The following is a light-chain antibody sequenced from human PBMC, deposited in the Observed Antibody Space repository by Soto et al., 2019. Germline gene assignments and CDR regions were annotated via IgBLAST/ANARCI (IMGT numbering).Light chain of an antibody. Sequence: DIQVTQSPSSVSASVGDRVTITCRASQDISHYLAWYQQKPGKAPKLLIYGASSLQSGVPSRFSGSGSGTDVALTNSSLQPEDFATFYCQQAYTFPRAFGQVTKVEIQ. CDR1: QDISHY. J-gene: IGKJ1*01. CDR3: QQAYTFPRA. V-gene: IGKV1D-12*01. CDR2: GAS.